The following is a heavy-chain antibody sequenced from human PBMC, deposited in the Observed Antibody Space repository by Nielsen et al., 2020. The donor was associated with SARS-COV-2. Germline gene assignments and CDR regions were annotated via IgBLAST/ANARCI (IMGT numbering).Heavy chain of an antibody. CDR3: ARDLYYDSSGFDY. CDR2: INSDGSST. CDR1: GFTFSSYW. J-gene: IGHJ4*02. D-gene: IGHD3-22*01. V-gene: IGHV3-74*01. Sequence: GESLKISCAASGFTFSSYWMHWVRQAPGKGLVWVSRINSDGSSTSYADSVKGRFTISRDNAKNTLYLQMNSLRAEDTAVYYCARDLYYDSSGFDYWGQGTLVTVSS.